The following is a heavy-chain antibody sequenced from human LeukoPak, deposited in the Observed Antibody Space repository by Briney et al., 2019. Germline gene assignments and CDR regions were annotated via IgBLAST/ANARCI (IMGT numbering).Heavy chain of an antibody. J-gene: IGHJ5*02. CDR2: IYYSGST. V-gene: IGHV4-59*08. CDR3: ARQRFDWFADP. Sequence: TSQTLSLTCTVSGGSISSYYWSWIRQPPGKGLEWIGYIYYSGSTNYNPSLKSRVTISVDTSKNQFSLKLSSVTAADTAVYYCARQRFDWFADPWGQGTLVTVSS. D-gene: IGHD3-9*01. CDR1: GGSISSYY.